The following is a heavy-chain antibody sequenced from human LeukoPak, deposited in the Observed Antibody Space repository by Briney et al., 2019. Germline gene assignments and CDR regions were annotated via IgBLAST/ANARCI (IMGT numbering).Heavy chain of an antibody. V-gene: IGHV3-23*01. CDR2: ITGSGTTT. Sequence: GGSLRLSCVASGIAFRNYAMTWVRQAPGKGLEWVSSITGSGTTTRYADSVKGRFTISGDNSVDTLYLQMNSLSAEDTAVYYCGIDPNGDYIGAFDFWGQGTMVTVSS. CDR1: GIAFRNYA. CDR3: GIDPNGDYIGAFDF. D-gene: IGHD4-17*01. J-gene: IGHJ3*01.